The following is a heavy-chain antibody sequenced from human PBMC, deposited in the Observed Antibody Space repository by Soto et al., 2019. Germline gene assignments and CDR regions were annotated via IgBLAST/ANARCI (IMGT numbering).Heavy chain of an antibody. CDR1: GFNFNNYA. CDR3: AKSPGYASGLRYFDL. V-gene: IGHV3-9*01. Sequence: EVQLVESGGGLVQPGRSLRLSCGASGFNFNNYAMHWVRQAPGKGLEWVSGVSWNSGNIDYVDSVKGRFTISRDNAKNSLHLQMSSLGAEDTALYYCAKSPGYASGLRYFDLWCRGTLVTVSP. J-gene: IGHJ2*01. D-gene: IGHD6-19*01. CDR2: VSWNSGNI.